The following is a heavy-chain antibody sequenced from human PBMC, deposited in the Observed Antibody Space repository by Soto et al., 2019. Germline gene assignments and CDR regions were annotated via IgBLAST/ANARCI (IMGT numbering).Heavy chain of an antibody. V-gene: IGHV1-69*05. J-gene: IGHJ2*01. D-gene: IGHD5-12*01. CDR1: GGTFSNYP. Sequence: QVQLVQSGAEVKKPGSSVKVSCKASGGTFSNYPISWVRQAPGQGLEWMGGIIPIFGTVNYAQKFQGRVTITTAQSSXTAYMELSSLRSEDTAVYYCARGNHRWLQLWYFDLWGRGTLVTVSS. CDR3: ARGNHRWLQLWYFDL. CDR2: IIPIFGTV.